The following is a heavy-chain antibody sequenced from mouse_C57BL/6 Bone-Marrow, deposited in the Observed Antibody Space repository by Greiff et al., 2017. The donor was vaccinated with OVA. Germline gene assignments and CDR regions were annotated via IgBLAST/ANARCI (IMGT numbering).Heavy chain of an antibody. J-gene: IGHJ4*01. CDR3: RAPYDYDGMDY. D-gene: IGHD2-4*01. CDR1: GYTFTSYG. Sequence: VKLMESGAELARPGASVKLSCKASGYTFTSYGISWVKQRTGQGLEWIGEIYPRSGNTYYNEKFKGKATLTADKSSSTAYMELRSLTSEDSAVYFCRAPYDYDGMDYWGQGTSVTVSS. V-gene: IGHV1-81*01. CDR2: IYPRSGNT.